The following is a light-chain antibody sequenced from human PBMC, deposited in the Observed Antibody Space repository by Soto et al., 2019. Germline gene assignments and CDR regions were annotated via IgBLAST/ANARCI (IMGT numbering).Light chain of an antibody. CDR1: HIVDTS. CDR3: QQDDKLLV. CDR2: DAS. J-gene: IGKJ2*01. V-gene: IGKV1-33*01. Sequence: DIQMTQSPSSLSASVGDRVTVTCRTSHIVDTSLNWYQQKPGKAPKLLIYDASNLETGVASRFSGNGSGTDFAITISSLKPGNIATYYCQQDDKLLVFGQGSMREIK.